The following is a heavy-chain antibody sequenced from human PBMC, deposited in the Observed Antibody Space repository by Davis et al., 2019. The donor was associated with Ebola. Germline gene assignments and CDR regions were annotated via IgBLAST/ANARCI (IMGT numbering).Heavy chain of an antibody. Sequence: LSLTCAASGFTFSSYEMNWVRQAPGKGLEWVSYIGTSGGTKYYADSVKGRFTISRDNSKNTLYLQMNSLRAEDTAVYYCAKGRYSSGWYPPGDYFDYWGQGTLVTVSS. D-gene: IGHD6-19*01. CDR2: IGTSGGTK. CDR1: GFTFSSYE. J-gene: IGHJ4*02. V-gene: IGHV3-48*03. CDR3: AKGRYSSGWYPPGDYFDY.